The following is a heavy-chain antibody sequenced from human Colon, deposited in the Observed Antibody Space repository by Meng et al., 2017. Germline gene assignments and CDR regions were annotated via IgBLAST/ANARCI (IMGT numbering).Heavy chain of an antibody. CDR1: VFMFSDFW. J-gene: IGHJ4*02. V-gene: IGHV3-74*01. Sequence: VAAGGCLVPRGGSLRLSCDASVFMFSDFWMQWVRQAPGKGLEWVSRIIGDGSARDYADSVKGRFTISRDNSKNTLYLQMTSLRAEETAVYYCARNLFGDYWGQGILVTVSS. CDR3: ARNLFGDY. CDR2: IIGDGSAR. D-gene: IGHD3-16*01.